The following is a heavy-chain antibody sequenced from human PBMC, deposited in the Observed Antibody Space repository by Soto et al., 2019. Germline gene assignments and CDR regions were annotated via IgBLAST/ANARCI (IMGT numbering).Heavy chain of an antibody. D-gene: IGHD2-2*01. V-gene: IGHV3-48*01. CDR1: GFTFSSYS. Sequence: EVQLVESGGGLVQPGGSLRLSCAASGFTFSSYSMNWVRQAPGKGLEWVSYISSSSSTIYYADSVKGRITISRDNAKNSQYLQKSSLRAEDTAVYYSARDYVGVYCSSTSCYSDYYYSMDVWGQGTTVTVSS. J-gene: IGHJ6*02. CDR3: ARDYVGVYCSSTSCYSDYYYSMDV. CDR2: ISSSSSTI.